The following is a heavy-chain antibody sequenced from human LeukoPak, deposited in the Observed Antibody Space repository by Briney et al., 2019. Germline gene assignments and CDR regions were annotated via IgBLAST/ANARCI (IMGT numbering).Heavy chain of an antibody. J-gene: IGHJ4*02. Sequence: SVKVSCKASGGTFSSYAISWVRQAPGQGLEWMGGIIPIFGTANYAQKFQGRVTITADESTSTAYMELSSLRSEDTAVYYCARGEHSYGLIHLGYWGQGTLVTVSS. D-gene: IGHD5-18*01. CDR1: GGTFSSYA. V-gene: IGHV1-69*13. CDR3: ARGEHSYGLIHLGY. CDR2: IIPIFGTA.